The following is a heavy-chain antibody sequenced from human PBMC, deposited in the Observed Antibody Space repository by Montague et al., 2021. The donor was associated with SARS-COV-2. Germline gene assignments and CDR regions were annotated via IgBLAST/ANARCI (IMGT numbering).Heavy chain of an antibody. D-gene: IGHD3-16*02. CDR1: GDSIRSSGYY. Sequence: SETRSLTCSVSGDSIRSSGYYWGWIRQPPGKGLEWIGTVYYSGSTNYNPSLKSRVTMPVDTSKNQFSLELRSVTAADTAVYYCARLGFVELWLNLGWFDPWGQGTLVTVSS. V-gene: IGHV4-39*01. J-gene: IGHJ5*02. CDR2: VYYSGST. CDR3: ARLGFVELWLNLGWFDP.